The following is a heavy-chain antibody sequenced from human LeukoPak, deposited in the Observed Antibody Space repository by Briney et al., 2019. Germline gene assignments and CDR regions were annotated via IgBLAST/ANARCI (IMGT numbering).Heavy chain of an antibody. CDR3: ARVPLGSGWFHY. J-gene: IGHJ4*02. CDR2: INSDGSST. D-gene: IGHD6-19*01. V-gene: IGHV3-74*01. Sequence: GGSLRLSCAASGFTFSSYWMHWVRQAPGKGLVWVSRINSDGSSTSYADSVKGRFTISSDNAKNTLYLQMNSLRDEDTAVYYCARVPLGSGWFHYWGQGTLVTVSS. CDR1: GFTFSSYW.